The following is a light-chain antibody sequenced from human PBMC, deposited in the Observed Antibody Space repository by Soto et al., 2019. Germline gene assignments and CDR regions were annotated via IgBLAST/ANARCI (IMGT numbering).Light chain of an antibody. CDR3: QRYDSFSMYT. V-gene: IGKV1-5*01. J-gene: IGKJ2*01. CDR2: DAS. Sequence: DIQMTQSPSTLSASVGDRVTITCRASQSISGWLAWYQQRPGKAPKVLIYDASKLESGVPSRFSGSGSGTEFTLTISRLQPDDFATYYCQRYDSFSMYTFGQGTKLEIK. CDR1: QSISGW.